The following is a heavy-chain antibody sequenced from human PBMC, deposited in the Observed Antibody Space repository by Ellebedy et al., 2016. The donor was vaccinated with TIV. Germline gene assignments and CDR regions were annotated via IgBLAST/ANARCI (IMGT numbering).Heavy chain of an antibody. CDR3: AKGVSVDYRPFDY. J-gene: IGHJ4*02. CDR1: GFSFSNYN. CDR2: ISSGSSTI. Sequence: GESLKISCAASGFSFSNYNMNWVRQAPGKGLEWVSCISSGSSTIFYADSVKGRFTISGDTSKNTLYLQMNSLRAEDTAVYYCAKGVSVDYRPFDYWGQGTLVTVSS. V-gene: IGHV3-48*01. D-gene: IGHD4-11*01.